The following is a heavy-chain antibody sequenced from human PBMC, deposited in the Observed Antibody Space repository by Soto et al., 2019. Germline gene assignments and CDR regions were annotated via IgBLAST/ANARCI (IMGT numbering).Heavy chain of an antibody. CDR1: GFTFSSYA. Sequence: QVQLVESGGGVVQPGRSLRLSCAASGFTFSSYAMHWVRQAPGKGLEWVAVISYDGSNKYYADSVKGRFTISRDNSKNTLYLQMNSLRAEDTAVYYCARSWGDAFDIWDQGTMVTVSS. J-gene: IGHJ3*02. D-gene: IGHD3-16*01. V-gene: IGHV3-30-3*01. CDR2: ISYDGSNK. CDR3: ARSWGDAFDI.